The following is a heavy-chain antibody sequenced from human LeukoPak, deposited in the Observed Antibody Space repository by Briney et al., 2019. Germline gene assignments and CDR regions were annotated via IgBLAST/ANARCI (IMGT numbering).Heavy chain of an antibody. CDR1: GFTFSSYA. Sequence: GGSLRLSCAASGFTFSSYAMSWVRQAPGKGLEWVSAIVGSGASTYYADSVKGRFTISRDNTKNTLHLQMNSLRAEDTAIYHCAKVRVVGDYNWFFDLWGRGTLVTVSS. CDR2: IVGSGAST. D-gene: IGHD4-17*01. J-gene: IGHJ2*01. CDR3: AKVRVVGDYNWFFDL. V-gene: IGHV3-23*01.